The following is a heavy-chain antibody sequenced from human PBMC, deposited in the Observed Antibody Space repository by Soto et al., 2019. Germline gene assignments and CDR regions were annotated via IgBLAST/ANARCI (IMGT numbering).Heavy chain of an antibody. CDR1: GYTFTSYA. D-gene: IGHD2-21*02. Sequence: QVQLVQSGAEENKPGASVKVSCKASGYTFTSYAMHWVRQAPGQRLEWMGWINAGNGNTKYSQKFPGRVTITRDTSASTAYMELRSLRSADTAVDYCARRMVVVTALDYWGQGTLVTVYS. CDR2: INAGNGNT. V-gene: IGHV1-3*05. CDR3: ARRMVVVTALDY. J-gene: IGHJ4*02.